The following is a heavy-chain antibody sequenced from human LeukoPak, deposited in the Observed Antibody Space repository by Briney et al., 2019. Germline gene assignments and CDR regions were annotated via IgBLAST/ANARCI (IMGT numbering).Heavy chain of an antibody. J-gene: IGHJ5*02. CDR1: GGSISSRDYY. CDR2: IYYSGNT. D-gene: IGHD3-22*01. Sequence: SETLSLTCTVSGGSISSRDYYWGWIRQSPRKGLEMIAIIYYSGNTYYNPSLRSRVIMSVDTSKNQFSLKLSSVTAADTAVYYCARGHYYDSSGYDWFDPWGQGTLVTVSS. CDR3: ARGHYYDSSGYDWFDP. V-gene: IGHV4-39*07.